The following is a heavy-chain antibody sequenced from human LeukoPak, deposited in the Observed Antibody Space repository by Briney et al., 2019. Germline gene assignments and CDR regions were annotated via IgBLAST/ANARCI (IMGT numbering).Heavy chain of an antibody. D-gene: IGHD2-2*01. CDR1: GFTFSDYY. Sequence: GGSLRLSCAASGFTFSDYYMSWIRQAPGKGLEWVSYISSSGSTIYYADSVKGRFTISRDNAKNSLYLQMNRLRAEDTAVYYCAREVVPAAKGVGFDPWGQGTLVTVSS. CDR3: AREVVPAAKGVGFDP. CDR2: ISSSGSTI. J-gene: IGHJ5*02. V-gene: IGHV3-11*01.